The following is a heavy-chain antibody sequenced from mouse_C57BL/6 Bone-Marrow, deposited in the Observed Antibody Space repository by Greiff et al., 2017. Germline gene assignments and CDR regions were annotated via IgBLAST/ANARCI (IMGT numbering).Heavy chain of an antibody. CDR2: INYDGSST. D-gene: IGHD3-3*01. CDR3: ARARGLGFDV. V-gene: IGHV5-16*01. J-gene: IGHJ1*03. Sequence: EVKLVESEGGLVQPGSSMKLSCTASGFTFSDYYMAWVRQVPEKGLEWVANINYDGSSTYYLDSLKSRFIISRDNAKNILYLQMSSLKSEDTATYYCARARGLGFDVWGTGTTGTVSS. CDR1: GFTFSDYY.